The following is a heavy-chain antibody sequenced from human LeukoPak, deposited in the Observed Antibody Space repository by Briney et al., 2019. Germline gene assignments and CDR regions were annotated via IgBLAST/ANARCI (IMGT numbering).Heavy chain of an antibody. CDR2: ISPDGGQK. CDR3: ARGPGYGALDI. V-gene: IGHV3-7*01. J-gene: IGHJ3*02. D-gene: IGHD2-15*01. CDR1: KFIFSDFW. Sequence: GGSLRLSCAASKFIFSDFWMSWVQQAPGKGLEWVAIISPDGGQKNYVDSVRGRFTVSRDKAMNLLHLQMNSLKVDDTAVYYCARGPGYGALDIWGQGTMVTVSS.